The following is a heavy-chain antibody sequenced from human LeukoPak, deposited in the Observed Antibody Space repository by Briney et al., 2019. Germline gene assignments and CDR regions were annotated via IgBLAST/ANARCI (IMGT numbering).Heavy chain of an antibody. Sequence: PGRSPRLSCAASGFTFSSYGMHWVRQAPGKGLEWVAVIWYDGSNKYYADSVKGRFTISRDNSKNTLYLQMNSLRAEDTAVYYCARDPDRYYFDYWGQGTLVTVSS. CDR2: IWYDGSNK. J-gene: IGHJ4*02. V-gene: IGHV3-33*01. CDR3: ARDPDRYYFDY. D-gene: IGHD1-14*01. CDR1: GFTFSSYG.